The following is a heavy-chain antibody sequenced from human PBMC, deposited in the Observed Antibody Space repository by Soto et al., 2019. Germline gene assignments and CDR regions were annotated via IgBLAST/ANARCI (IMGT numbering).Heavy chain of an antibody. CDR1: GFTFIDYC. CDR3: ARSSATPNGWWGYGLDV. Sequence: WGSLRLSCAASGFTFIDYCITFIRHSPFTWLAWVSYIGSSGSTIYYADSVKGRFTISRDNAKNSLYLQMNSLRGEDTAVYYCARSSATPNGWWGYGLDVWGQGTTVTVSS. CDR2: IGSSGSTI. D-gene: IGHD2-15*01. J-gene: IGHJ6*02. V-gene: IGHV3-11*01.